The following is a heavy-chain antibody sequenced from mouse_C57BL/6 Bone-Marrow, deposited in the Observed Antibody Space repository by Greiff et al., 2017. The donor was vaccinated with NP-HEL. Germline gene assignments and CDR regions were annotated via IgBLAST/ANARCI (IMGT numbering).Heavy chain of an antibody. J-gene: IGHJ2*01. V-gene: IGHV1-85*01. D-gene: IGHD1-1*01. CDR3: ARCSYYYGSSSFDY. CDR1: GYTFTSYD. CDR2: IYPRDGST. Sequence: QVQLKQSGPELVKPGASVKLSCKASGYTFTSYDINWVKQRPGQGLEWIGWIYPRDGSTKYNEKFKGKATLTVATSSSTAYMELHSLTSEYSAVYFCARCSYYYGSSSFDYWGQGTTLTVSS.